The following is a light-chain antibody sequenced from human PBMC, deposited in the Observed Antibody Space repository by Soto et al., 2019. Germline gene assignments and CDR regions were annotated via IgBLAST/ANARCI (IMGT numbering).Light chain of an antibody. Sequence: AIQLTQSPSSLSASVGDRVTITCRASQGIGSSAFAWYQKKPGKPPNLMIYDVSKLQRGVTTRFSGSGSGTDFTLTISSLQHEDFATYYCQQFDTYSSTFGQGTLVDIK. CDR1: QGIGSSA. V-gene: IGKV1-13*02. CDR2: DVS. J-gene: IGKJ5*01. CDR3: QQFDTYSST.